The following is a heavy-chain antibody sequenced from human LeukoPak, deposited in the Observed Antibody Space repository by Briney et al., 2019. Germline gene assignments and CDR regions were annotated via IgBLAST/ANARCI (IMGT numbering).Heavy chain of an antibody. CDR3: AKDPSSGWYTYYFDY. CDR1: GFTFSSYA. V-gene: IGHV3-23*01. J-gene: IGHJ4*02. Sequence: PGGSLRLSCAASGFTFSSYAMSWVRQAPGKGLEWVSAISGGGGSTYYADSVKGRFTISRDNSKNTLYLQMNSLRAEDTAVYYCAKDPSSGWYTYYFDYWGQGTLVTVSS. D-gene: IGHD6-19*01. CDR2: ISGGGGST.